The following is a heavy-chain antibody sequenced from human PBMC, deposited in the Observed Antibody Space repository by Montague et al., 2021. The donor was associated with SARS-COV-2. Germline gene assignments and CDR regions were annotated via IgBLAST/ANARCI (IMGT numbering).Heavy chain of an antibody. CDR3: VRDHPYGGPRGAYDI. J-gene: IGHJ3*02. CDR2: IYDGGAV. D-gene: IGHD4-23*01. CDR1: GGSITGYY. V-gene: IGHV4-59*01. Sequence: SETLSLTCTVSGGSITGYYWSWLRRSPGKGLEWIAYIYDGGAVNYNPSLGSRVTISTDTSKNQLSLKVNSVTAADKAVCYCVRDHPYGGPRGAYDIWGQGTVVTVSS.